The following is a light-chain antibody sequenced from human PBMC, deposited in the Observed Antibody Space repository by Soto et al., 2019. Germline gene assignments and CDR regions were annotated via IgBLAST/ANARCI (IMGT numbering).Light chain of an antibody. CDR1: QSISNS. Sequence: DIQMTQSPSSLSASVEDRVTITCRASQSISNSLNWYQQKPGKAPKLLIYAASSLQSGVPSRFSGSGSGTDFTLTISSLQPEDFATYYCQQNYSIPYTFGQGTNLEIK. CDR3: QQNYSIPYT. J-gene: IGKJ2*01. CDR2: AAS. V-gene: IGKV1-39*01.